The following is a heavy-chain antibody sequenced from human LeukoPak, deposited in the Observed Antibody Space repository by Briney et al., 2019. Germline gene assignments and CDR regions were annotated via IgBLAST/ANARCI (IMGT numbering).Heavy chain of an antibody. D-gene: IGHD2-15*01. CDR3: ARSVAVVAALSN. J-gene: IGHJ4*02. CDR2: IWYDGSNK. CDR1: GFTFSSYG. V-gene: IGHV3-33*01. Sequence: PGGSLRLSCAASGFTFSSYGMHWVRQAPGKGLEWVAVIWYDGSNKYYADSVKGRFTISRDNSKNTLYLQMNSLRAEDTAAYYCARSVAVVAALSNWGQGTLVTVSS.